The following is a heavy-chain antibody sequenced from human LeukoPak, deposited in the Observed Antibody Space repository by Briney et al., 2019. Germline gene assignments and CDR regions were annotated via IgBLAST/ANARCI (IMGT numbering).Heavy chain of an antibody. J-gene: IGHJ3*02. D-gene: IGHD5-18*01. CDR1: GYTFTSYY. V-gene: IGHV1-46*01. CDR2: IDPSGGST. CDR3: ARDRVGYSYGSRAAFDI. Sequence: ASVKVSCKASGYTFTSYYEHWVRQAPGQGLEWMGKIDPSGGSTTYAQKFQGRVIMTRDTSTSTVYMELRSLRSEDTAVYYCARDRVGYSYGSRAAFDIWGQGTMVTVS.